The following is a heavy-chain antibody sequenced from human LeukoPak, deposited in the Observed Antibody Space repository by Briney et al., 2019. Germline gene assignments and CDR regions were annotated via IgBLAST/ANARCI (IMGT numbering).Heavy chain of an antibody. Sequence: SETLSLTCTVSGGSISSSSYYWGWIRQPPGKGLEWIGSIYYSGSTYYNPSLKSRVTISVDTSKNQFSLKLSSVTAADTAVYYCAGKSSRPAGWYFDLWGRGTLVTVSS. CDR2: IYYSGST. D-gene: IGHD6-13*01. J-gene: IGHJ2*01. CDR3: AGKSSRPAGWYFDL. V-gene: IGHV4-39*01. CDR1: GGSISSSSYY.